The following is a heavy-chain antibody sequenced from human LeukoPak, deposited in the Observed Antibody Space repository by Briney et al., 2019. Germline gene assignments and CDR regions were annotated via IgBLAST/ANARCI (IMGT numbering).Heavy chain of an antibody. Sequence: GGSLRLSCAASGFTFSSYGMHWVRQAPGKGLEWVAVIWYDGSNKYYADSVKGRFTISRDNSKNTLYLQMNSLRAEDTAVYYCAKDYGPDSIVATTADYWGQGTLVTVSS. J-gene: IGHJ4*02. CDR3: AKDYGPDSIVATTADY. CDR1: GFTFSSYG. D-gene: IGHD5-12*01. CDR2: IWYDGSNK. V-gene: IGHV3-33*06.